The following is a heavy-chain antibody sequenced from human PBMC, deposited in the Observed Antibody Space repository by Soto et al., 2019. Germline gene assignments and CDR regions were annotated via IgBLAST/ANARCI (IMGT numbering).Heavy chain of an antibody. Sequence: GGSLRLSCAASGFTFGNYWMHWVRQAPGKGLVWVSRISDYGRINYADSVKDRFVISRDDAKNKVYLQIDSLGPEDTAVYYCAKVGVRGVPSYFSMDVWGQGTTVTFSS. CDR3: AKVGVRGVPSYFSMDV. J-gene: IGHJ6*02. V-gene: IGHV3-74*01. CDR1: GFTFGNYW. D-gene: IGHD3-10*01. CDR2: ISDYGRI.